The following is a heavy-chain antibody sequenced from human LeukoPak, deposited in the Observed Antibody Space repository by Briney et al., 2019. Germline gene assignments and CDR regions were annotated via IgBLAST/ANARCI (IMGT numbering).Heavy chain of an antibody. CDR2: IYTSGST. CDR1: GGSISSGSYY. Sequence: PSQTLSLTCTVSGGSISSGSYYWSWIRQPAGKGLEWIGRIYTSGSTNYNPSLKSRVTISVDTSKNQFSLKLSSVTAADTAVYYCARDPVTMVRGVIRVDAFDIWGQGTMVTVSS. CDR3: ARDPVTMVRGVIRVDAFDI. V-gene: IGHV4-61*02. J-gene: IGHJ3*02. D-gene: IGHD3-10*01.